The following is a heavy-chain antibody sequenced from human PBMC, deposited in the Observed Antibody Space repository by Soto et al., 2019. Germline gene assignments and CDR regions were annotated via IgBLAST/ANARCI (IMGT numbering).Heavy chain of an antibody. CDR1: GGSISSSSYY. CDR3: ARLHSNYYYYGMDV. D-gene: IGHD4-4*01. CDR2: IYYSGST. V-gene: IGHV4-39*01. J-gene: IGHJ6*02. Sequence: SETLSLTCTVSGGSISSSSYYWGWIRQPPGKGLEWIGSIYYSGSTYYNPSLKSRVTISVDTSKNQFSLKLSSVTAADTAVYYSARLHSNYYYYGMDVWGQGTTVTVSS.